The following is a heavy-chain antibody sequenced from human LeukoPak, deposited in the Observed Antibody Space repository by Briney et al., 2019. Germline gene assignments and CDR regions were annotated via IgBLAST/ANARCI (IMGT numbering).Heavy chain of an antibody. CDR3: ARDRSEYSSGDTFDY. D-gene: IGHD6-19*01. CDR1: GFTFSSYS. V-gene: IGHV3-21*01. CDR2: IISSSSYK. J-gene: IGHJ4*02. Sequence: GGSLRLSCAASGFTFSSYSMNWVRQAQGKGLEWVSSIISSSSYKYYADSVKGRFTISRDNAKNSLYMQMNSLRAEDTAVYYCARDRSEYSSGDTFDYWGQGTLVTVSS.